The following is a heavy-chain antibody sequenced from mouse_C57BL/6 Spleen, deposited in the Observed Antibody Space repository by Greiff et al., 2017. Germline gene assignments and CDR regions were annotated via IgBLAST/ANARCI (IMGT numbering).Heavy chain of an antibody. D-gene: IGHD1-1*01. CDR1: GYTFTDYY. J-gene: IGHJ1*03. CDR3: ARGYGSSHWYFDV. Sequence: EVKLQQSGPELVKPGASVKISCKASGYTFTDYYMNWVKQSHGKSLEWIGDITPNNGGTRYNRKFKGKATLTVDKSSSPAYMELRSLTSEDSAVYYCARGYGSSHWYFDVWGTGTTVTVSS. V-gene: IGHV1-26*01. CDR2: ITPNNGGT.